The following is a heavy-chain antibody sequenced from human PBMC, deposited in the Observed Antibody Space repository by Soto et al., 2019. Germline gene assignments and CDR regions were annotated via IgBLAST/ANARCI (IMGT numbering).Heavy chain of an antibody. Sequence: EVQLVESGGGLVKPGGSLSLSCAASGFIFSNAYMHWFRQAPGQWLEWVGRIKRKTDGGTTDYAAPVKGRFTISRDDSKNTLYLEINSLNTEDTAVYYCTTVFYDSSGYPDYWGQGTPVTVSS. V-gene: IGHV3-15*07. CDR2: IKRKTDGGTT. D-gene: IGHD3-22*01. J-gene: IGHJ4*02. CDR1: GFIFSNAY. CDR3: TTVFYDSSGYPDY.